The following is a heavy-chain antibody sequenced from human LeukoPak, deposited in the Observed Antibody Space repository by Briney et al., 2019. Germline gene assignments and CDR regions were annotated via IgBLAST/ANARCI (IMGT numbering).Heavy chain of an antibody. J-gene: IGHJ4*02. CDR2: ISGSGGST. V-gene: IGHV3-23*01. CDR1: GFTFSSYA. D-gene: IGHD3-3*01. CDR3: AKDPDDDFWSGYPYYFDY. Sequence: QPGRSLRLSCAASGFTFSSYAMSWVRQAPGKGLEWVSAISGSGGSTYYADSVKGRFTISRDNSKNTLYLQMNSLRAEDTAVYYCAKDPDDDFWSGYPYYFDYWGQGTLVTVSS.